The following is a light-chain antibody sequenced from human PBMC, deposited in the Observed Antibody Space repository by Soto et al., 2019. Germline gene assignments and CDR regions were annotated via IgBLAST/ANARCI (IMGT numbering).Light chain of an antibody. V-gene: IGLV4-60*02. J-gene: IGLJ3*02. CDR1: SGHSSYI. CDR3: ETWDSNTHTV. CDR2: LEGSGSY. Sequence: QPVLTQSSSASASLGSSVKLTCTLSSGHSSYIIAWHQQQPGKAPRYLMKLEGSGSYNKGSGVPDRFSDSSSGADRYLTISSLQFEDEADYYCETWDSNTHTVFGGGTKLTVL.